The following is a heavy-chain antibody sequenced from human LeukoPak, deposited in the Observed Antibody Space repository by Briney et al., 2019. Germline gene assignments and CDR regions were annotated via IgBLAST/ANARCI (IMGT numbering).Heavy chain of an antibody. D-gene: IGHD6-13*01. V-gene: IGHV4-59*08. Sequence: SETLSLTCTVSGGSISSYYWSWIRQRPGKGLEWIGYIYYSGSTNYNPSLKSRVTISVDTSKNQFSLKLSSVTAADTAVYYCAAYSSSLGPFFDYWGQGTLVTVSS. J-gene: IGHJ4*02. CDR1: GGSISSYY. CDR2: IYYSGST. CDR3: AAYSSSLGPFFDY.